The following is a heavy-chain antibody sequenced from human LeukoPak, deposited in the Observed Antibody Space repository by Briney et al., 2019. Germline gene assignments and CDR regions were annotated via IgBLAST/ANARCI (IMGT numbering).Heavy chain of an antibody. CDR2: ISGSGGST. CDR3: ARVGIWFGELLYEDY. CDR1: GFTFSSYA. D-gene: IGHD3-10*01. V-gene: IGHV3-23*01. Sequence: GGSVRLSCAASGFTFSSYAMSWVRQAPGKGLEWVSAISGSGGSTYYADSVKGRFTISRDNSKNTLYRQMNSLRAEDTAVYYCARVGIWFGELLYEDYWGQGTLVPVSS. J-gene: IGHJ4*01.